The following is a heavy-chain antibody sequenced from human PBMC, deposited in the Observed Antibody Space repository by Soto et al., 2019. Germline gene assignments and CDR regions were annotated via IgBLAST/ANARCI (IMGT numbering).Heavy chain of an antibody. CDR2: IGGSGRTT. CDR3: AKSRYSDSSGDFYDY. J-gene: IGHJ4*02. D-gene: IGHD3-22*01. Sequence: ETLSLTCTVSGDSVTRSNWWSWVRQAPGKGLEWVSGIGGSGRTTYYADSVKGRFTISRDNSNNTLFLQMNSLRAEDTAVYYCAKSRYSDSSGDFYDYWGQGTLVTVSS. CDR1: GDSVTRSN. V-gene: IGHV3-23*01.